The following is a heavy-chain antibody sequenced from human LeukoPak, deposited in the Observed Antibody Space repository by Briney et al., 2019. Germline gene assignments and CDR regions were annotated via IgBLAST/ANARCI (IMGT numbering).Heavy chain of an antibody. CDR2: MNPNSGNT. CDR3: ARAGGLTAHGTSISGAVPATWYFDL. Sequence: GASVKVSCKASGYTFTSYDINWVRQATGQGLEWMGWMNPNSGNTGYAQKFQGRVTMTRNTSISTAYMELSSLRSEDTAVYYCARAGGLTAHGTSISGAVPATWYFDLWGRGTLVTVSS. V-gene: IGHV1-8*01. CDR1: GYTFTSYD. D-gene: IGHD2-15*01. J-gene: IGHJ2*01.